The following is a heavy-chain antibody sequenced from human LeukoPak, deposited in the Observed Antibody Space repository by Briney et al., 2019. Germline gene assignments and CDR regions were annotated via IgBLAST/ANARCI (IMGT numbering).Heavy chain of an antibody. Sequence: SQTLSLTCTVSGGSISSGSYYWSWIRQPAGKGLEWIGRIYTSGSTNYSPSLKSRVTISVDTSKNQFSLKLSSVTAADTAVYYCARSKVRGVITYYFDYWGQGTLVTVSS. CDR2: IYTSGST. J-gene: IGHJ4*02. V-gene: IGHV4-61*02. CDR1: GGSISSGSYY. D-gene: IGHD3-10*01. CDR3: ARSKVRGVITYYFDY.